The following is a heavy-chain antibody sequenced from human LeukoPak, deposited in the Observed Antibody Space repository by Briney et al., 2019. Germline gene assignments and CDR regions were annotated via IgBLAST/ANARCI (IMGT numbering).Heavy chain of an antibody. CDR1: GFTFSSYS. J-gene: IGHJ6*03. V-gene: IGHV3-21*01. CDR2: ISSSSSYI. Sequence: GGSLRLSCAASGFTFSSYSMNWVRQAPGKGLEWVSSISSSSSYIYYADSVKGRFTISRDNAKNSLYLQMNSLRAEDTAVYYCVSLKSSSLDYYYYYMDVWGKGTTVTVSS. CDR3: VSLKSSSLDYYYYYMDV. D-gene: IGHD6-6*01.